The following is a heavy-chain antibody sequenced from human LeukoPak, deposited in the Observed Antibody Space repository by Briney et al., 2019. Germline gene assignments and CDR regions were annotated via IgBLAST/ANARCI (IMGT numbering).Heavy chain of an antibody. CDR3: ASRGLTTVSYFDY. CDR1: GFTFSSYS. D-gene: IGHD4-17*01. V-gene: IGHV3-48*01. CDR2: ISSSSSTI. J-gene: IGHJ4*02. Sequence: GGSLRLSCAASGFTFSSYSMNWVRQTPGKGLEWVSYISSSSSTIYYADSVKGRFTISRDNAKNSLYLQMNSLRAEDTAVYYCASRGLTTVSYFDYWGQGTLVTVSS.